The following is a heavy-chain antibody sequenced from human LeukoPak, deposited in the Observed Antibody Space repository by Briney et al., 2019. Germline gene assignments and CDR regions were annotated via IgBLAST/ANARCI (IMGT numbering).Heavy chain of an antibody. D-gene: IGHD4-17*01. CDR1: GFTFSGYA. V-gene: IGHV3-23*01. J-gene: IGHJ3*02. CDR2: ISGSGDST. Sequence: PGGSLRLSCAASGFTFSGYAMTWVRRAPGKGLEWVSSISGSGDSTYYADSVKGRFTISRDNSKNTLYLQMNSLRAEDTAVYYCAKDLRSSPIAFHIWGQGTMVTVSS. CDR3: AKDLRSSPIAFHI.